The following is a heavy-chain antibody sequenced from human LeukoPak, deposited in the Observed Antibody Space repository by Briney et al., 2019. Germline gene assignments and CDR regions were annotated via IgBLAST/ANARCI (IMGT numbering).Heavy chain of an antibody. CDR3: ARGRRGGYCSGGSCYRLDY. J-gene: IGHJ4*02. CDR1: GGSISSYY. CDR2: INHSGST. D-gene: IGHD2-15*01. V-gene: IGHV4-34*01. Sequence: SETLSLTCTVSGGSISSYYWSWIRQPPGKGLEWIGEINHSGSTNYNPSLKSRVTISVDTSKNQFSLKLSSVTAADTAVYYCARGRRGGYCSGGSCYRLDYWGQGTLVTVSS.